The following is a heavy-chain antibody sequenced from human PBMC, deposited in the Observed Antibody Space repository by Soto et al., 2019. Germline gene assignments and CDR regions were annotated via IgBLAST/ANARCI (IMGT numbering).Heavy chain of an antibody. V-gene: IGHV3-33*01. CDR2: IWYDGTNR. CDR3: ARRAASGRHFDH. CDR1: GFSFSSYG. Sequence: QVQLVESGGGVVQPGRSLRLSCSASGFSFSSYGMYWVRQAPGRGLEWVAVIWYDGTNRHYADSVKGRFTISRDNSEDRLYLQMNSLRVEDTAVYYCARRAASGRHFDHWGQGTLVSVSS. D-gene: IGHD6-13*01. J-gene: IGHJ4*02.